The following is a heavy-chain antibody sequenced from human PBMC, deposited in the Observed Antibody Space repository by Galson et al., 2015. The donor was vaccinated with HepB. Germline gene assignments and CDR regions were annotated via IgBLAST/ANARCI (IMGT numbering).Heavy chain of an antibody. V-gene: IGHV3-48*01. CDR2: ISSSSSTI. D-gene: IGHD4-23*01. CDR3: ARDGLYGGNFGYDY. CDR1: GFTFSNYN. J-gene: IGHJ4*02. Sequence: SLRLSSAASGFTFSNYNINWFRQAPGKGLEWVSYISSSSSTIYYAASVKGRFTISRDNAKNSLYLQMNSLRAEDTAVYYCARDGLYGGNFGYDYWGQGTLVTVSS.